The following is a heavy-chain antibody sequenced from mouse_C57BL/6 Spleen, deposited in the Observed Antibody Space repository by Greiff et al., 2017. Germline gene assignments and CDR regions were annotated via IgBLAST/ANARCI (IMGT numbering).Heavy chain of an antibody. J-gene: IGHJ4*01. D-gene: IGHD2-2*01. V-gene: IGHV1-82*01. Sequence: QVQLKQSGPELVKPGASVKISCKASGYAFSSSWMNWVKQRPGKGLEWIGRIYPGDGDTNYNGKFKGKATLTADKSSSTAYMQLSSLTSEDSAVYFCARRGYDGGNYAMDYWGQGTSVTVSS. CDR2: IYPGDGDT. CDR1: GYAFSSSW. CDR3: ARRGYDGGNYAMDY.